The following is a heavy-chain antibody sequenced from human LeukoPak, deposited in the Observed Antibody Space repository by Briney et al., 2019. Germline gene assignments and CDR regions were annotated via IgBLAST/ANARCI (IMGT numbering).Heavy chain of an antibody. CDR3: ARGRNTRLSRGHDAFDI. D-gene: IGHD5-24*01. Sequence: PETLSLTCAVYGGSFSGYYWSWIRQPPGKGLEWIGEINHSGSTNYNPSLKSRVTISVDTSKNQFSLKLSSVTAADTAVYYCARGRNTRLSRGHDAFDIWGQGTMVTVSS. J-gene: IGHJ3*02. CDR1: GGSFSGYY. V-gene: IGHV4-34*01. CDR2: INHSGST.